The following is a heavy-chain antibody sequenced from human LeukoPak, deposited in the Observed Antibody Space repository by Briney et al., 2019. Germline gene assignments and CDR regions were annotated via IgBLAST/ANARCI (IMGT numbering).Heavy chain of an antibody. CDR1: GGSISSSSYY. V-gene: IGHV4-39*01. D-gene: IGHD1-26*01. J-gene: IGHJ4*02. CDR3: ARFFVVGARYFDY. Sequence: SETLSLTCTVSGGSISSSSYYWGWIRQPPGKGLEWIGSIYYSGSTYYNPSLKSRVAISVDTSKNQFSLKLSSVTAADTAVYYCARFFVVGARYFDYWGQGTLVTVSS. CDR2: IYYSGST.